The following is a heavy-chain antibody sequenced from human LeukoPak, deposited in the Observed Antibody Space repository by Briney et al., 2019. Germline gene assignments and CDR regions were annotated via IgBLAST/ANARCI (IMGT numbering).Heavy chain of an antibody. CDR2: IYPGDSDI. CDR3: ARHYGDYGDY. V-gene: IGHV5-51*01. Sequence: GESLKISCKGSGYSFTRNWIGWVRQMPGKGLEWMGIIYPGDSDIRYNPSFQGQVTISADKSISTAYLQWSSLKASDTAIYYCARHYGDYGDYWGQGTLVTVSS. CDR1: GYSFTRNW. D-gene: IGHD4-17*01. J-gene: IGHJ4*02.